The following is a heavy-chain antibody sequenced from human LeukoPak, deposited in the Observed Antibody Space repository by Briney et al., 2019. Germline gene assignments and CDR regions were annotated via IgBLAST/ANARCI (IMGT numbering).Heavy chain of an antibody. CDR1: GFTFNSYA. J-gene: IGHJ4*02. CDR3: TRSRGYSGYYFDY. V-gene: IGHV3-72*01. CDR2: IRNKGNSYTT. Sequence: TGGSLRLSCAASGFTFNSYAMSWVRQAPGKGLEWVGRIRNKGNSYTTQYAASAKGRFTISRDDSKNSLYLQMNSLKTEDTAVYHCTRSRGYSGYYFDYWGQGTLVTVSS. D-gene: IGHD5-12*01.